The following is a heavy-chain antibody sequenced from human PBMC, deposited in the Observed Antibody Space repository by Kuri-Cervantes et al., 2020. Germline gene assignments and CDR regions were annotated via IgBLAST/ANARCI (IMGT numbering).Heavy chain of an antibody. J-gene: IGHJ6*02. CDR2: INPSGGST. V-gene: IGHV1-46*01. CDR3: ARFGGGYCSSTSCYTRGYYYYYYGMDV. D-gene: IGHD2-2*02. Sequence: ASVKVSCKASGYTFTSYYMHWVRQAPGQGLEWMGIINPSGGSTSYAQKFQGRVTMTRDTSTSTVYMELSSLRSEATAVYYCARFGGGYCSSTSCYTRGYYYYYYGMDVWGQGTTVTVSS. CDR1: GYTFTSYY.